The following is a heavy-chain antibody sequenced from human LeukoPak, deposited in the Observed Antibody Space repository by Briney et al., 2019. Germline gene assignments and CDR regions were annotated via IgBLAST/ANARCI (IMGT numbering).Heavy chain of an antibody. CDR1: GGTFSSYA. D-gene: IGHD6-19*01. CDR2: IIPIFGTA. J-gene: IGHJ6*03. V-gene: IGHV1-69*06. Sequence: SVKVSCKASGGTFSSYAISWVRQAPGQGLEWMGRIIPIFGTANYAQKFQGRVTITADKSTSTAYMELSSLRSEDTAAYYCARAVAVAGSDYYYYYMDVWGKGTTVTVSS. CDR3: ARAVAVAGSDYYYYYMDV.